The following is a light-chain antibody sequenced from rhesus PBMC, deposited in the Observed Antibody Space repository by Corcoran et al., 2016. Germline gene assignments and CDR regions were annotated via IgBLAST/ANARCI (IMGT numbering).Light chain of an antibody. CDR1: QRISSW. Sequence: DIQMTQSPSSLFASVGDTVTITCRASQRISSWLDWYPQEPGKAPQLLNYKASILQIGVPSRFSGGGSGTDFTLTISSLQPEDFATYCCLQYGGSPFTFGPGTKLDIK. CDR3: LQYGGSPFT. V-gene: IGKV1-22*01. CDR2: KAS. J-gene: IGKJ3*01.